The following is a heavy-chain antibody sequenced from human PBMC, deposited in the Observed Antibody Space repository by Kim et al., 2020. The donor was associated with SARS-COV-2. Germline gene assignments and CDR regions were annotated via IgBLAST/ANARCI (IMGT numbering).Heavy chain of an antibody. D-gene: IGHD6-19*01. V-gene: IGHV1-46*01. J-gene: IGHJ6*02. Sequence: ASVKVSCKASGYTFTSYYMHWVRQAPGQGLEWMGIINPSGGSTSYAQKFQGRVTMNRDTSTSTVYMELSSLRSEDTAVYYCARALEPLKQWLANYYYYGMDVWGQGTTVTVSS. CDR3: ARALEPLKQWLANYYYYGMDV. CDR1: GYTFTSYY. CDR2: INPSGGST.